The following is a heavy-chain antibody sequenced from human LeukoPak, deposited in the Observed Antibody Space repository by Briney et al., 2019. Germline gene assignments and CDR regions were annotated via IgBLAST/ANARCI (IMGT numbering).Heavy chain of an antibody. Sequence: PGGSLRLSCATSGFDVTQHEFNWVRQAPGKGLEWVAYISATGSYVKYAESVKGRFTVSRDDAKKSVFLQMNNLALDDTAVYFCARASGFKQFRNLDYWGQGTLVTVSS. V-gene: IGHV3-48*03. CDR1: GFDVTQHE. CDR2: ISATGSYV. D-gene: IGHD1-26*01. CDR3: ARASGFKQFRNLDY. J-gene: IGHJ4*02.